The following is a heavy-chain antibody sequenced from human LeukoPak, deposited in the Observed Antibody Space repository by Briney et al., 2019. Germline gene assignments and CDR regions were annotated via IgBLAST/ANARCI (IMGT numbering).Heavy chain of an antibody. CDR3: ARLGYGPGSYYYGMDV. J-gene: IGHJ6*02. Sequence: SETLSLTCTVSGGSFSSYYWSWIRQPPGKGLEWIGYVYYSGSTKDNPSLKSRVTISVDTSKNQFSLNLTSVTAADTAVYFCARLGYGPGSYYYGMDVWGQGTTVTVSS. V-gene: IGHV4-59*01. CDR2: VYYSGST. D-gene: IGHD3-10*01. CDR1: GGSFSSYY.